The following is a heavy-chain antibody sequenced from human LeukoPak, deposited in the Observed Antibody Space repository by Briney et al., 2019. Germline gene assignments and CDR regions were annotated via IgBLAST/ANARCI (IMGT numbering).Heavy chain of an antibody. J-gene: IGHJ4*02. Sequence: ASETLSLTCTVSGGSISSYYWSWIRQPPGKGLEWIGYIYYSGSTNYNPSLKSRVTISVDTSKNQFSLKLSSVTAADTAVYYCARESVVTVFDYWGQGTLVTVSS. CDR2: IYYSGST. CDR1: GGSISSYY. CDR3: ARESVVTVFDY. V-gene: IGHV4-59*08. D-gene: IGHD2-21*02.